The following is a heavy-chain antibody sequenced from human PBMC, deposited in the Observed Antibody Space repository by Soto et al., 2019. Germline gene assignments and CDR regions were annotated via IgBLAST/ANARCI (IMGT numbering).Heavy chain of an antibody. CDR1: GGTFSSYS. CDR3: ARDPNRGYGMDV. V-gene: IGHV1-69*13. Sequence: SVKVSCKASGGTFSSYSISWVRQAPGQGLEWMGGIIPIFGTANYAQKFQGRVTITADESTSTAYMELSSLRSEDTAVYYCARDPNRGYGMDVWGQGTTVTVSS. J-gene: IGHJ6*02. D-gene: IGHD5-12*01. CDR2: IIPIFGTA.